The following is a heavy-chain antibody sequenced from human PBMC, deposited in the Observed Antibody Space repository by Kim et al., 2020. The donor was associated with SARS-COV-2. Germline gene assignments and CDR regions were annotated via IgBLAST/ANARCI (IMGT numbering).Heavy chain of an antibody. CDR2: INTDTGDP. CDR3: ARKGNGAVAASYDAFDI. D-gene: IGHD6-19*01. J-gene: IGHJ3*02. CDR1: GYIFSHYT. Sequence: ASVKVSCKASGYIFSHYTINWVRQAPGQGLEWMGWINTDTGDPMYAQDFTGRFVFSLDTSVSTTYLQISSLKAEDTAVHYCARKGNGAVAASYDAFDIWGQGTMVNVSS. V-gene: IGHV7-4-1*02.